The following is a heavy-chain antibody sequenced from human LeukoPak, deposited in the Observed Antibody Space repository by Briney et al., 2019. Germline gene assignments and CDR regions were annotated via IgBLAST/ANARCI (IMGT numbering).Heavy chain of an antibody. V-gene: IGHV1-18*01. Sequence: GASVKVSCKASGYTFTSYGISWVRQAPGQGLEWMGWISAYNGNTNYAQKLQGRVTMTTDTSTSTAYMELRSLRSDDTAVYYCARKALYGSGSYSLDYWGQGTLVTVSS. CDR1: GYTFTSYG. CDR2: ISAYNGNT. J-gene: IGHJ4*02. D-gene: IGHD3-10*01. CDR3: ARKALYGSGSYSLDY.